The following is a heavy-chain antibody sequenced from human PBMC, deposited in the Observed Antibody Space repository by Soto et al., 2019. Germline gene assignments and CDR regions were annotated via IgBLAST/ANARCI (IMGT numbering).Heavy chain of an antibody. Sequence: HPGGSLRLSCAASGFTFGSYWMHWVRQAPGKGLVWVSRINRDGSSTNYADSVKGRFTISRDNAKNTLYLQMNSLRAEDTAVYYCARGCSNGSCFGSFWGQGTLVTVSS. CDR2: INRDGSST. CDR1: GFTFGSYW. D-gene: IGHD2-8*01. V-gene: IGHV3-74*01. J-gene: IGHJ4*02. CDR3: ARGCSNGSCFGSF.